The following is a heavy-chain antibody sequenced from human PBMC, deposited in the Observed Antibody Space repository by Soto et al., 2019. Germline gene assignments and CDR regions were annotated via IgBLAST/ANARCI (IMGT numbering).Heavy chain of an antibody. Sequence: SETLSLTCAVYGGSFSGYYWSWIRQPPWKGLEWIGEINHSGSTNYNPSLKSRVTISVDTSKNQFSLKLSSVTAADTAVYYCARWSPKNYYYYYYYMDVWGKGATVTVSS. CDR2: INHSGST. CDR3: ARWSPKNYYYYYYYMDV. CDR1: GGSFSGYY. J-gene: IGHJ6*03. D-gene: IGHD3-3*01. V-gene: IGHV4-34*01.